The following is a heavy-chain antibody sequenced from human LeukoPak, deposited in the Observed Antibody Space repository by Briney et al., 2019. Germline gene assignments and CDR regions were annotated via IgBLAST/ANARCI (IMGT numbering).Heavy chain of an antibody. D-gene: IGHD3-10*01. J-gene: IGHJ4*02. V-gene: IGHV4-34*01. CDR3: ARGHSGY. Sequence: PSETLSLTCAVYGGSFSGYYWSWIRQPPGKGLEWIGEINHSGSTNYNPSLKRRVTISVDPSKNQFSLKLSSVTAADTAVYYCARGHSGYWGQGTLVTVSS. CDR2: INHSGST. CDR1: GGSFSGYY.